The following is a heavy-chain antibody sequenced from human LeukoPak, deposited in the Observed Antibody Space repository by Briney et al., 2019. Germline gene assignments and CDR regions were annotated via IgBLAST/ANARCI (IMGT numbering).Heavy chain of an antibody. Sequence: GGSRRLSCAASGFTFSDYAMNWVRQAPGKGLEWVSYIRPTDGTTHYTDAVEGRFTISRDNVKNSLSLQMTSLRVDDSAIYYCVRGQTSLDNWFDPWGQGTLVIVSS. CDR3: VRGQTSLDNWFDP. J-gene: IGHJ5*02. V-gene: IGHV3-48*01. CDR1: GFTFSDYA. CDR2: IRPTDGTT.